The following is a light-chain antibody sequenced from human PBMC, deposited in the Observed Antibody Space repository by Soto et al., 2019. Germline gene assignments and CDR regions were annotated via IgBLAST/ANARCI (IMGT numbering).Light chain of an antibody. J-gene: IGKJ4*01. Sequence: EIVLTQSPGTLSLSPGERATLSCRASQSLSNRYLAWYQQKPGQAPRLLITGISKRAPGIPDRFSGSGSGTDFSLTISRLEPEDVAMYYCQQFDGSITFGGGPKVDI. V-gene: IGKV3-20*01. CDR1: QSLSNRY. CDR3: QQFDGSIT. CDR2: GIS.